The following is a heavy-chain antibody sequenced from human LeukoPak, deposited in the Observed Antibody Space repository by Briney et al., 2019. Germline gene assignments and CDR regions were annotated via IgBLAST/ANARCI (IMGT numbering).Heavy chain of an antibody. CDR1: GYTFTGYY. J-gene: IGHJ4*02. V-gene: IGHV1-2*02. CDR2: INPNSGGT. D-gene: IGHD6-19*01. CDR3: ARVTGYSSGWYWVY. Sequence: ASVKVSCKASGYTFTGYYMHWVRQAPGQGLEWMGWINPNSGGTNYAQKFQGRVTMTRDTSISTAYMELSRLRSDDTAVYYCARVTGYSSGWYWVYWGQGTLVTVSS.